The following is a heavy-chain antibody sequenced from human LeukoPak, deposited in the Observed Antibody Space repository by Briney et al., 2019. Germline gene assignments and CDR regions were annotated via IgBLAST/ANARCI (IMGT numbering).Heavy chain of an antibody. D-gene: IGHD3-22*01. J-gene: IGHJ4*02. CDR2: IYHSGST. CDR3: ARDIPVYDSSGYHYAGFDY. V-gene: IGHV4-38-2*02. Sequence: SETLSLTCTVSGYSISSGYYWGWIWQPPGKGLEWIGSIYHSGSTYYNPSLKSRVTISVDTSKNQFSLKLSSVTAADTAVYYCARDIPVYDSSGYHYAGFDYWGQGTLVTVSS. CDR1: GYSISSGYY.